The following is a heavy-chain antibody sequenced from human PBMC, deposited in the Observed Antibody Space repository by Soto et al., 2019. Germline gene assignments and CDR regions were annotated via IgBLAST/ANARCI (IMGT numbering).Heavy chain of an antibody. J-gene: IGHJ4*02. Sequence: SETLELTCSVPGGSISTYYWSWIRQPPGKGLEWIGYIYYSGSTNYNPSLKKRVTISFHTSKKQYSLKLNALTATDTPAYYCAGHKYHGSGPSAYWGQGTLVTVPS. D-gene: IGHD3-22*01. V-gene: IGHV4-59*08. CDR3: AGHKYHGSGPSAY. CDR1: GGSISTYY. CDR2: IYYSGST.